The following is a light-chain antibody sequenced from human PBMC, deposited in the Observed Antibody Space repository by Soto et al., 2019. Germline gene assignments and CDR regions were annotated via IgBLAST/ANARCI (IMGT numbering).Light chain of an antibody. J-gene: IGKJ4*01. CDR2: AAS. Sequence: DIQMTQSPSSLSASVGDRVTITCRASQGISNFLAWYQHKPGKVPKLLIYAASTLQLGVPSRFSGSGSGTEFTLTISSLQPEDVATYYCQKYKSAPSLAFGGGTEVEIK. CDR3: QKYKSAPSLA. V-gene: IGKV1-27*01. CDR1: QGISNF.